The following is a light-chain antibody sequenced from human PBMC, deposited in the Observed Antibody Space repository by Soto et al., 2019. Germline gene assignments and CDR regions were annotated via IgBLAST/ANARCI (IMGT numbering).Light chain of an antibody. CDR2: DAS. CDR1: QPLSSN. J-gene: IGKJ4*01. V-gene: IGKV3-15*01. Sequence: PGERATLSCRASQPLSSNLAWYQQKPGQPLSLLIYDASTRATGVSGRFSGSGSGTEFTLTISSLQSEDFAIYYCQQYNQWPPLTFGGGTKVEI. CDR3: QQYNQWPPLT.